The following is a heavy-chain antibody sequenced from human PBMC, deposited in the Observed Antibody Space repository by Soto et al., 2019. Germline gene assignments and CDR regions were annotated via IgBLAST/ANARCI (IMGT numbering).Heavy chain of an antibody. J-gene: IGHJ3*02. Sequence: PGGSLRLSCAASGLTFSSYAMSWVRKTPGKGLEWVSAISGSGGSTYYADSVKGRFTISRDNSKNTLYLQMNSLRAEDTAVYYCAKGGVGRYCSGGSCYTGAFDIWGQGTMVTVSS. D-gene: IGHD2-15*01. CDR3: AKGGVGRYCSGGSCYTGAFDI. CDR1: GLTFSSYA. V-gene: IGHV3-23*01. CDR2: ISGSGGST.